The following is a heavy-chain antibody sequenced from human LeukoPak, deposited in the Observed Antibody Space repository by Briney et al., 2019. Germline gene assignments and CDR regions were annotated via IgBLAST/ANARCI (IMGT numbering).Heavy chain of an antibody. V-gene: IGHV5-51*01. Sequence: GESLQISCKGSGYSFTSYWIGWVRQMPGKGLEWMGMIYPGDSDTRYSPSFQGQVTISADKSISTAYLQWSSLKASDTAMYYCARDGRYSGYIRVAFDIWGQGTMVTVSS. CDR3: ARDGRYSGYIRVAFDI. CDR2: IYPGDSDT. D-gene: IGHD5-12*01. CDR1: GYSFTSYW. J-gene: IGHJ3*02.